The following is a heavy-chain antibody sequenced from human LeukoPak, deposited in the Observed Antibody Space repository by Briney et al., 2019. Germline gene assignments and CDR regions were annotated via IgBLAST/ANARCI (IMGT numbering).Heavy chain of an antibody. Sequence: PSETLSLTCTVSGGSISSSSYYWGWIRQPPGKGLEWIGSIYYSGSTYYNPSLKSRVTISVDTSKNQFSLKLSSVTAADTAVYYCARGYKGEYYYDSSGYYLRKESSYYFDYWGQGTLVTVSS. D-gene: IGHD3-22*01. CDR2: IYYSGST. CDR3: ARGYKGEYYYDSSGYYLRKESSYYFDY. V-gene: IGHV4-39*07. CDR1: GGSISSSSYY. J-gene: IGHJ4*02.